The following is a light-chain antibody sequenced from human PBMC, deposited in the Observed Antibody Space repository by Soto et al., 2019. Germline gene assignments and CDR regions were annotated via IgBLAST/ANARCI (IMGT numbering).Light chain of an antibody. Sequence: DIQMTQSPTSLSASVGDRVTITCRASQGIRNFVAWYQQKPGKAPKLLIYAASTLQSGVPSRFSGSGSATDITLTINSLQPEDVATYSCQKYSSVPVFGPGTKVEIK. J-gene: IGKJ3*01. V-gene: IGKV1-27*01. CDR3: QKYSSVPV. CDR1: QGIRNF. CDR2: AAS.